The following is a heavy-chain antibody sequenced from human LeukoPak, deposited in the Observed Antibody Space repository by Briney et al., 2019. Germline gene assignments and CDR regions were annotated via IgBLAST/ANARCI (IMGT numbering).Heavy chain of an antibody. D-gene: IGHD3-3*01. CDR2: INHSGST. J-gene: IGHJ4*02. Sequence: SETLSLNCAVYGGSFSGYYWSWLRQPPGKGLEWIGEINHSGSTNYNPSLKSRVTISVDTSKNQFSLKLSSVTAADTAVYYCARFGHQGVWTNYDFWSGYPDYFDYWGQGTLVTVSS. V-gene: IGHV4-34*01. CDR3: ARFGHQGVWTNYDFWSGYPDYFDY. CDR1: GGSFSGYY.